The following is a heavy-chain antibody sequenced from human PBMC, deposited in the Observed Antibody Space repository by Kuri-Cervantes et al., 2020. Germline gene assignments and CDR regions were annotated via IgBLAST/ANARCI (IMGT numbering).Heavy chain of an antibody. V-gene: IGHV3-21*01. CDR2: IDPHSVYI. CDR3: ARVKQWLPDY. D-gene: IGHD6-19*01. J-gene: IGHJ4*02. CDR1: GFNFNSYS. Sequence: GGSLRLSCTASGFNFNSYSMNWVRQAPGKGLEWVSSIDPHSVYIDYADSVKGRFTISRDNAKNTVYLHMESLRAEDTAVYYCARVKQWLPDYWGQGTLVTVSS.